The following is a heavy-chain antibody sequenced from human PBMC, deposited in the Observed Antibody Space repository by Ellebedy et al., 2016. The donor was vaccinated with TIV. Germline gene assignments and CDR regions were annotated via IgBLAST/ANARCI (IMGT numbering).Heavy chain of an antibody. V-gene: IGHV3-66*01. CDR3: ARDTPDSSTGAFDY. CDR1: GFTVSSNY. J-gene: IGHJ4*02. CDR2: IYSGGST. D-gene: IGHD3-22*01. Sequence: GESLKISCAASGFTVSSNYMSWVRQAPGKGLEWVSVIYSGGSTYYADSVKGRFTISRDNSKTTLYLQMNSLRAEDTAVYYCARDTPDSSTGAFDYWGQGTLVTVSS.